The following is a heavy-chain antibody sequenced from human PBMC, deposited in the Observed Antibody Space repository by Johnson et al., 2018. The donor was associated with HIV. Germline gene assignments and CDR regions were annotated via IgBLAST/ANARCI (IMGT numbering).Heavy chain of an antibody. CDR2: ISWNSGSI. CDR3: AKGPRGYYNFWSN. V-gene: IGHV3-9*01. CDR1: RLSFSNFG. D-gene: IGHD3-3*01. Sequence: EVQLVEPGGGVVQPGKSLTLSCVGSRLSFSNFGIHWVRQAPGKGLEWVSGISWNSGSIGYADSVKGRFTISRNNSENSLYLQMNSLRAEDTAVYYCAKGPRGYYNFWSNWGQGTMVTVSS. J-gene: IGHJ3*01.